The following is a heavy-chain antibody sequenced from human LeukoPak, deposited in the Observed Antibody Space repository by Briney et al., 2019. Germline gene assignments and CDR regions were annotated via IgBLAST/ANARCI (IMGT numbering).Heavy chain of an antibody. D-gene: IGHD2-15*01. CDR1: GFTFSNAW. Sequence: GSLRLSCAASGFTFSNAWMSWVRQAPGKGLEWVGRIKSKTDGGTTDYAAPVKGRFTISRDDSKNTLYLQMNSLKTEDTAVYYCTAVLEVVVGIDYWGQGTLVTVSS. CDR3: TAVLEVVVGIDY. CDR2: IKSKTDGGTT. J-gene: IGHJ4*02. V-gene: IGHV3-15*01.